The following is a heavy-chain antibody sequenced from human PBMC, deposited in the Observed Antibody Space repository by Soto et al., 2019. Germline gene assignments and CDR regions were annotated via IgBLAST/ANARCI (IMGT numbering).Heavy chain of an antibody. CDR1: GGSISGYY. CDR2: IYYSGST. J-gene: IGHJ3*02. CDR3: ARDRIDAFDI. Sequence: SETLSLTCAVSGGSISGYYWTWIRQPPGKGLEWIGYIYYSGSTNYSPSLKSRVTISVDTSKNQFSLKLSSATAADTAVYYCARDRIDAFDIWGQGKMATVS. V-gene: IGHV4-59*01.